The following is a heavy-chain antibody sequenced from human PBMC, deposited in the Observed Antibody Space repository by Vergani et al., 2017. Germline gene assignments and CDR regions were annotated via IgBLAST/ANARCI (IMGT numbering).Heavy chain of an antibody. Sequence: QVQLVETGGGVVQPGRSLRLSCAASGFTFSSYGMHWVRQAPGKGPEWVAVIWYDGSNKYYAYAVKGRFTISRDNSKNTLYLQMNSLRAEYTAVYYCARDRVGSCLSASTQRYGMDVWGQG. CDR2: IWYDGSNK. D-gene: IGHD2-2*01. V-gene: IGHV3-33*01. CDR3: ARDRVGSCLSASTQRYGMDV. J-gene: IGHJ6*02. CDR1: GFTFSSYG.